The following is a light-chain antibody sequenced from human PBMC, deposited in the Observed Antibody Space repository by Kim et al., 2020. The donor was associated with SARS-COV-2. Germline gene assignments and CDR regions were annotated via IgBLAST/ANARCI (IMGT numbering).Light chain of an antibody. V-gene: IGKV4-1*01. CDR2: WAS. CDR3: QQYYSTPLT. J-gene: IGKJ4*01. CDR1: QSVLYSSSNKNY. Sequence: ATSKGTSSQSVLYSSSNKNYLAWYQQKPGQPPKLLIYWASTRESGVPDRFSGSGSGTDFTLTISSLQAEDVAVYYCQQYYSTPLTFGGGTKVDIK.